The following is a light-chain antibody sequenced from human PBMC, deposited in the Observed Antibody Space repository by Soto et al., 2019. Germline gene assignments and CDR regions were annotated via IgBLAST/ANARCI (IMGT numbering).Light chain of an antibody. J-gene: IGKJ2*01. V-gene: IGKV1-39*01. Sequence: DIQMTQSPSSLSASVGDRVTITCRASQSISTYLNWYQQRPGKAPKLLIYAASNLQSGVPSGFSGSGSGTDFALTISSLPPEDFATYYCQQTYSTPYTFGQGTKLDIK. CDR2: AAS. CDR3: QQTYSTPYT. CDR1: QSISTY.